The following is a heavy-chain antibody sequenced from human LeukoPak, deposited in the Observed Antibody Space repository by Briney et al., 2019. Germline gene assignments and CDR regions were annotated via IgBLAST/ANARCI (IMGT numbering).Heavy chain of an antibody. J-gene: IGHJ4*02. V-gene: IGHV4-34*01. CDR2: INHSGST. Sequence: PSETLSLTCAVYGGSFSGYYWSWIRQPPGKGLEWIGEINHSGSTNYNPSLESRVTISVDTSKNQFSLKLSSVTAADTAVYYCASRLRYTYYYGSGSYYPRSYFDYWGQGTLVTVSS. D-gene: IGHD3-10*01. CDR3: ASRLRYTYYYGSGSYYPRSYFDY. CDR1: GGSFSGYY.